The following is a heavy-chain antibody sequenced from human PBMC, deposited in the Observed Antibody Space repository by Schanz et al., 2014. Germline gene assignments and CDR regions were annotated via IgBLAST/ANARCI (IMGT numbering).Heavy chain of an antibody. V-gene: IGHV1-18*01. CDR3: ARDRRFFDRDDLYYFDS. Sequence: QIQLVQSGPEVKKPGATVKVSCKASGYIFINSGISWVRQAPGQGLEWMGWISVYNHNKEYDQKFQGRVTMTTDTSTSTAYMALTDLRSDDTAVYYGARDRRFFDRDDLYYFDSWGQGTLVNDSS. CDR2: ISVYNHNK. CDR1: GYIFINSG. J-gene: IGHJ4*02. D-gene: IGHD3-3*01.